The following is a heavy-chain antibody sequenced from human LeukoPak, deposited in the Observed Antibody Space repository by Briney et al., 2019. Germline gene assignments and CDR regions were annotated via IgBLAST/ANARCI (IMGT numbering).Heavy chain of an antibody. CDR2: INHSGST. V-gene: IGHV4-34*01. D-gene: IGHD6-19*01. Sequence: SETLSLTCAVYGGSFSGYYWSWIRQPPGKGLEWIGEINHSGSTNYNPSLKSRVTISVDPSKNQFSLKLSSVTAADTAVYYCARAVAGCLWYWGQGTLATVSS. CDR1: GGSFSGYY. J-gene: IGHJ4*02. CDR3: ARAVAGCLWY.